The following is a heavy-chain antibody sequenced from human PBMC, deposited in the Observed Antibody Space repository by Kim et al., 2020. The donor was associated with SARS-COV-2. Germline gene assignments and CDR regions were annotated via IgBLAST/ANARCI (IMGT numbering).Heavy chain of an antibody. V-gene: IGHV1-46*01. CDR3: ARVGGGMDV. CDR2: INPSCGST. D-gene: IGHD3-10*01. Sequence: ASVKVSCKASGYTFTSYYMHWVRQAPGQGLEWMGIINPSCGSTSYAQKLQGRVTMIRDTSTSTVYMELSSLRSEDTAGDYCARVGGGMDVWGQGTTVPVS. J-gene: IGHJ6*02. CDR1: GYTFTSYY.